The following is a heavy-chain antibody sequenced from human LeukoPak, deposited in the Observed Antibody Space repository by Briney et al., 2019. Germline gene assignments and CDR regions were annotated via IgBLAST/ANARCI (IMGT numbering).Heavy chain of an antibody. V-gene: IGHV4-31*03. J-gene: IGHJ6*02. CDR1: GDSISSGDYY. D-gene: IGHD5-24*01. Sequence: SETLSLTCSVSGDSISSGDYYWSWIRQLPGKGLEWIGYMYFSGRTDFNPSLESRVTISVDTSQNQFSLNLTSVTAADTAVYFCARAPFNYGYKKVLNHYVVDVWGQGTAVTVSS. CDR2: MYFSGRT. CDR3: ARAPFNYGYKKVLNHYVVDV.